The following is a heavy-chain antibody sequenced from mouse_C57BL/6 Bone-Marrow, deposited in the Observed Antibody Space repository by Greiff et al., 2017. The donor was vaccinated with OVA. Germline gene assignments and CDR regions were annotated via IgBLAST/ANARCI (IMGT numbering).Heavy chain of an antibody. D-gene: IGHD2-3*01. CDR2: IYPGGGYT. V-gene: IGHV1-63*01. Sequence: QVQLQQSGAELVRPGTSVKMSCKASGYTFTNYWIGWAKQRPGHGLEWIGDIYPGGGYTNYNEKFKGQAPLTADKSSSTAYMQISSLTSADSAIYYCARYDGYYLAWFAYWGQGTLVTVSA. CDR1: GYTFTNYW. CDR3: ARYDGYYLAWFAY. J-gene: IGHJ3*01.